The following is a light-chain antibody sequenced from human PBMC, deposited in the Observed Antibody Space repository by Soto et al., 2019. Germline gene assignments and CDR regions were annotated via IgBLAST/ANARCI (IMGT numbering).Light chain of an antibody. CDR1: SNDVGSYNL. J-gene: IGLJ1*01. CDR3: CSYAGSNYYV. V-gene: IGLV2-23*01. Sequence: QSALAQPPSVSGSPGQSITISCTGTSNDVGSYNLVSWYQHHPGKAPKLMIFEGSKRPSGVSNRFSGSKSGNTASLTISGLLAEDEADFYCCSYAGSNYYVFGTGTKVTV. CDR2: EGS.